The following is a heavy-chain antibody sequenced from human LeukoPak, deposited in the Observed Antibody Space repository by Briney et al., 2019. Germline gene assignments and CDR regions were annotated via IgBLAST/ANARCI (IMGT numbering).Heavy chain of an antibody. CDR3: AGEVVDTAMVMSAFDI. D-gene: IGHD5-18*01. CDR1: GGTFSSYA. CDR2: IIPIFGTA. Sequence: GASVKVSCKASGGTFSSYAISWVRQAPGQGLEWMGGIIPIFGTANYAQKFQGRVTITADESTSTAYMELSSLRSEDTAVYYCAGEVVDTAMVMSAFDIWGQGTMVTVSS. V-gene: IGHV1-69*13. J-gene: IGHJ3*02.